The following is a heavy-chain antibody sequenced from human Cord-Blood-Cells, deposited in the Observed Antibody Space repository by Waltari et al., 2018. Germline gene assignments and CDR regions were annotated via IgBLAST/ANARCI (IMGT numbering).Heavy chain of an antibody. CDR3: ARDNDFWSGSDAFDI. D-gene: IGHD3-3*01. CDR2: IYYSGST. J-gene: IGHJ3*02. CDR1: GGSISSVGYY. Sequence: QVQLQESGPGLVKPSQTLSLTCTVSGGSISSVGYYWSWIRQHPGKGLEWIGYIYYSGSTYYNPSLKSRVTISVDTSKNQFSLKLSSVTAADTAVYYCARDNDFWSGSDAFDIWGQGTMVTVSS. V-gene: IGHV4-31*03.